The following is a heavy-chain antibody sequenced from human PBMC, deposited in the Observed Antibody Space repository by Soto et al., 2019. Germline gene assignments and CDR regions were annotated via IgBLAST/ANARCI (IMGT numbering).Heavy chain of an antibody. CDR3: AKSGYTPNNWFDP. CDR2: ISNTGGRT. D-gene: IGHD5-18*01. V-gene: IGHV3-23*01. CDR1: GFTFINYA. J-gene: IGHJ5*02. Sequence: LRLSFAASGFTFINYAMSWVRQAPGKGLEWVSYISNTGGRTNYADSVKGRFSISRDNSKNTLYLQMNSLRAEDTAIYYCAKSGYTPNNWFDPWGQGTLVTVSS.